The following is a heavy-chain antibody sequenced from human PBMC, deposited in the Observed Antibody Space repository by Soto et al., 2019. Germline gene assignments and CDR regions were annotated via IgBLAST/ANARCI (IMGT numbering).Heavy chain of an antibody. CDR3: TTDSFILSVTSHTYYYYYGMDV. V-gene: IGHV3-15*07. CDR1: GFTFSNAW. Sequence: GGSLRLSCAASGFTFSNAWMNWVRQAPGKGLEWVGRIKSKTDGGTTDYAAPVKGRFTISRDDSKNTLYLQMNSLKTVGTAVYYCTTDSFILSVTSHTYYYYYGMDVWGQGTTVTVSS. CDR2: IKSKTDGGTT. D-gene: IGHD2-15*01. J-gene: IGHJ6*02.